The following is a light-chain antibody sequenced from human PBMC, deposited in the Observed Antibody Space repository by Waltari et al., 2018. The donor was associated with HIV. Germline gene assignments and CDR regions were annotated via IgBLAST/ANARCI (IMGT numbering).Light chain of an antibody. J-gene: IGLJ3*02. CDR3: NSRDSSGHWV. V-gene: IGLV3-19*01. CDR2: GKN. Sequence: SSELTQDPAVSVALGQTVRITCQGDILRTYYASWYQQKLGQAPILVIYGKNNRPSGIPDRFSGSSSGNTASLTITGAQAEDEADYYCNSRDSSGHWVFGGGTKLTVL. CDR1: ILRTYY.